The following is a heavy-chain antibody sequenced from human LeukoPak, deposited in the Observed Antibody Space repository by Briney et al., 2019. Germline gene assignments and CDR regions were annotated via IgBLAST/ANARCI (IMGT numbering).Heavy chain of an antibody. Sequence: ASVKVSCKASGYTFTSCGISWVRQAPGQGLEWMGWISAYNGNTNYAQKLQGRVTMTTDTSTSTAYMELRSLRSDDTAVYYCARDRGSGSSTVEFDYWGQGTLVTVSS. CDR1: GYTFTSCG. V-gene: IGHV1-18*01. D-gene: IGHD1-26*01. CDR2: ISAYNGNT. J-gene: IGHJ4*02. CDR3: ARDRGSGSSTVEFDY.